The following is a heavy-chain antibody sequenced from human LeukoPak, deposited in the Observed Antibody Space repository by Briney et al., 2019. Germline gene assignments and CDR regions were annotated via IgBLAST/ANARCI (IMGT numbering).Heavy chain of an antibody. D-gene: IGHD2-15*01. CDR2: ISRSCSTK. CDR3: ARVLRYCSGGNCYSGGLGYMDV. V-gene: IGHV3-11*01. J-gene: IGHJ6*03. Sequence: PGGALRLSCAASGFTFSDYNMRWIRQARGKGREGVSSISRSCSTKYYADSVKGRFTISRDNAKNSLFLQMNSLRAEDTAVYYCARVLRYCSGGNCYSGGLGYMDVWGKGTTVTISS. CDR1: GFTFSDYN.